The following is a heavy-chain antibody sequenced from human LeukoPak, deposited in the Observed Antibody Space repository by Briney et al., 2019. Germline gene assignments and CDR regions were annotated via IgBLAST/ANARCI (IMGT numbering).Heavy chain of an antibody. J-gene: IGHJ3*02. CDR2: IYHSGST. V-gene: IGHV4-4*02. Sequence: SETLSLTCAVSGGSISSSNWWSWVRQPPGKGLDWIGEIYHSGSTNYNPSLKSRVTISVDKSKNQFSLKVSSVTAADTAVYYCARIPLVWSSPKGAFDIWGQGTMVTVSS. CDR3: ARIPLVWSSPKGAFDI. CDR1: GGSISSSNW. D-gene: IGHD3-10*01.